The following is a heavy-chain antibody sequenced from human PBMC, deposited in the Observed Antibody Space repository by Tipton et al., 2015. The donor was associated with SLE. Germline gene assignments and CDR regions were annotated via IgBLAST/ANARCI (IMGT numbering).Heavy chain of an antibody. CDR2: IYYREGT. J-gene: IGHJ6*02. CDR1: GDSINSYY. CDR3: ARHHGSGWLYGLDV. D-gene: IGHD6-19*01. V-gene: IGHV4-59*08. Sequence: GLVKPSETLSLTCTVSGDSINSYYWSWIRQPPGEGLEWIGYIYYREGTNYSPSLKSRVTISLDASKNQLSLKLSSGTAADTAVYYCARHHGSGWLYGLDVWGQGTTVTVSS.